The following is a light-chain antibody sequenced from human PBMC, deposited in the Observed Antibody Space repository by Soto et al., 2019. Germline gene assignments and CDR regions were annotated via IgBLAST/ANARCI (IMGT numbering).Light chain of an antibody. CDR1: SSKIGAGYD. Sequence: QSVLTQPPSVSGAPGQGVTISSTGGSSKIGAGYDVHWYQQLPGTAPKLLIYGNSNRPSGVPDRFSGSKSGTSASLAITGLQAEDEADYYCQSYDSSLSGFYVFGTGTKVTVL. CDR3: QSYDSSLSGFYV. J-gene: IGLJ1*01. CDR2: GNS. V-gene: IGLV1-40*01.